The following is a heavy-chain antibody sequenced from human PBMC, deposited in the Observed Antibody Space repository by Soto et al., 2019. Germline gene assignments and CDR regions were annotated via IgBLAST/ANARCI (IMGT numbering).Heavy chain of an antibody. CDR1: GYTFTSYG. CDR2: ISAHDGNT. V-gene: IGHV1-18*01. D-gene: IGHD1-1*01. CDR3: ARGRYGDY. J-gene: IGHJ4*02. Sequence: QVHLVQSGAEVKKPGASVKVSCKGSGYTFTSYGITWVRQATGQGLEWMGWISAHDGNTDYAQKLQGRVTVTTDTPTSTAYMELRSLRSDDTAVYYCARGRYGDYWGQGALVTVSS.